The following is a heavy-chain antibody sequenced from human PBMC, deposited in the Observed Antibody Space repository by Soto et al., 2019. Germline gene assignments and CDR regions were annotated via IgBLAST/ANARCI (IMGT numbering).Heavy chain of an antibody. CDR3: AKTGNSSGWYFDY. CDR1: GYTFTSYA. J-gene: IGHJ4*02. Sequence: ASVKVSFKASGYTFTSYAMHWVRQAPGQRLEWMGWINAGNGNTKYSQKFQGRVTITRDTSASTAYMELSSLRSEDTAVYYCAKTGNSSGWYFDYWGQGTLVTVSS. V-gene: IGHV1-3*01. D-gene: IGHD6-19*01. CDR2: INAGNGNT.